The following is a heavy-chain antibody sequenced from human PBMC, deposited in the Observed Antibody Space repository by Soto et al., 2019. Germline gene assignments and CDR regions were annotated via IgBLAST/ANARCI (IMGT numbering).Heavy chain of an antibody. J-gene: IGHJ4*02. D-gene: IGHD1-1*01. CDR2: IIPMSGTT. CDR3: ARDNTGLDY. CDR1: GGAFTSYS. V-gene: IGHV1-69*12. Sequence: QVHLVQSGAEVKKPGSSVKVSCKASGGAFTSYSFHWVRQAPGQGLEWMGGIIPMSGTTNYALKFQGRVTMTADVPTNTAYIELSSLRSEDTAIYSCARDNTGLDYWGQGTLVTVSS.